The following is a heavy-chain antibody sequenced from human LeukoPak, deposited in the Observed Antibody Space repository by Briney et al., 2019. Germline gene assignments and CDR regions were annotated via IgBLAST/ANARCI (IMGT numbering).Heavy chain of an antibody. CDR3: ARGLATWFGIPSYYYDY. CDR2: MNPNSGNT. CDR1: GYTFTSYD. V-gene: IGHV1-8*03. J-gene: IGHJ4*02. Sequence: GASVKVSCKASGYTFTSYDINWVRQATGQGLEWMGWMNPNSGNTGYAQKFQGRVTITRNTYRSTAYMELSSLRSEDTAVYYCARGLATWFGIPSYYYDYWGQGTLVTVSS. D-gene: IGHD3-10*01.